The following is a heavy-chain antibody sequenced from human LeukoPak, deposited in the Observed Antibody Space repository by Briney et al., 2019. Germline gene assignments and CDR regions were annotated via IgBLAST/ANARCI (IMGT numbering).Heavy chain of an antibody. CDR1: GFTFSSYA. V-gene: IGHV3-64*01. CDR3: ARAGPMVRGVIIPPDAFDI. D-gene: IGHD3-10*01. Sequence: GGSLRLSCAASGFTFSSYAMHWVRQAPGKGLEYVSAISSNGGSTYYANSVKGRFTISRDNSKNTLYLQMGSLRAEDMAVYYCARAGPMVRGVIIPPDAFDIWGQGTMVTVSS. J-gene: IGHJ3*02. CDR2: ISSNGGST.